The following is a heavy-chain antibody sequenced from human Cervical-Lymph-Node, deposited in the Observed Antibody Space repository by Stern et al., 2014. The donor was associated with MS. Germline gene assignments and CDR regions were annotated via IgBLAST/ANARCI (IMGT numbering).Heavy chain of an antibody. CDR3: ARSDRLWGSFDF. CDR2: IHYRGST. Sequence: VQLQESGPGLVKPSQTLSLTCTVSGGSISTTGYYWTWIRQHPGKGLDWIGYIHYRGSTYYNPSIKSRGSISVDTSNNQFSLNLSSVTAADTALYYCARSDRLWGSFDFWGQGTLVTVSS. D-gene: IGHD3-16*01. CDR1: GGSISTTGYY. V-gene: IGHV4-31*03. J-gene: IGHJ4*02.